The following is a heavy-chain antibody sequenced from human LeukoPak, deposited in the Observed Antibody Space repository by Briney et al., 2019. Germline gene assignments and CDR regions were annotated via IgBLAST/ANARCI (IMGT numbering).Heavy chain of an antibody. CDR1: GGSVSSGRYH. Sequence: SETLSLTCTVSGGSVSSGRYHWSWIRQSPGKGLEWIGYMYYSGSTNYNPSLKSRVTISVDTSKNQFFLKLSSVTAADTAVYYCASGGSYYVLYYWGQGTLVTVSS. D-gene: IGHD1-26*01. J-gene: IGHJ4*01. CDR2: MYYSGST. CDR3: ASGGSYYVLYY. V-gene: IGHV4-61*01.